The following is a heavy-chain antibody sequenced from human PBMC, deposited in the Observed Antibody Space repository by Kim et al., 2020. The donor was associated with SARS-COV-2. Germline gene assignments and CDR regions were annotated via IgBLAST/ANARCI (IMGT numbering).Heavy chain of an antibody. CDR2: ISSTSRNI. J-gene: IGHJ4*02. D-gene: IGHD2-2*01. V-gene: IGHV3-48*02. CDR3: ARVRPSEYTVDY. Sequence: GGSLRLSCAASGFTFSIYSIDWVRRAPGKGLEWVIYISSTSRNIYYADSVKGRFTVSRDNAENSVYLQMDSLTDEDTAIYYCARVRPSEYTVDYWGQGPPVTVSS. CDR1: GFTFSIYS.